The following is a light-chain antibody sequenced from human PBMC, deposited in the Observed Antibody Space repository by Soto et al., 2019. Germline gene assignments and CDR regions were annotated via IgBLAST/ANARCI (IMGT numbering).Light chain of an antibody. CDR1: QDISSW. CDR2: AAS. Sequence: DIQMTQSPSSVSASVGDRVTITCRASQDISSWLAWYQQKPGKAPKLLIYAASSLQSGVPPRFSGSGSGTDFTLTISSLQPEDFATYYCQQANSFPYTFGQGPKLESK. V-gene: IGKV1D-12*01. CDR3: QQANSFPYT. J-gene: IGKJ2*01.